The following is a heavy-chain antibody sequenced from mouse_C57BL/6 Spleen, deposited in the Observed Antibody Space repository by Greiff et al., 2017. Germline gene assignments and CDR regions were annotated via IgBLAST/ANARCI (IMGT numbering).Heavy chain of an antibody. CDR2: ISYDGSN. CDR3: ARELGSMDY. V-gene: IGHV3-6*01. J-gene: IGHJ4*01. D-gene: IGHD4-1*01. Sequence: ESGPGLVKPSQSLSFTCSVTGYSITSGYYWNWIRQFPGNKLEWMSYISYDGSNNNNPSRKNRISITRDTSKNHFFLKLNSVTTEDTATYYCARELGSMDYWGQGTSVTVSS. CDR1: GYSITSGYY.